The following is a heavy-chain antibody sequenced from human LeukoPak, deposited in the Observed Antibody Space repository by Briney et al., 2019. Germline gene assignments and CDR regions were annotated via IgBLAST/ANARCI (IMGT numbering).Heavy chain of an antibody. CDR3: ASDIDDYNALPPLFQH. CDR1: GFSLTNFW. Sequence: GGSLRLSCATSGFSLTNFWMSWVRQAPGKGLEWVASIKEDEDKKTYVNSVKGRFTVSGDNAKTSLYLQMNSLRADDTAVYYCASDIDDYNALPPLFQHWGQGTLVTVSS. CDR2: IKEDEDKK. D-gene: IGHD5-24*01. J-gene: IGHJ1*01. V-gene: IGHV3-7*03.